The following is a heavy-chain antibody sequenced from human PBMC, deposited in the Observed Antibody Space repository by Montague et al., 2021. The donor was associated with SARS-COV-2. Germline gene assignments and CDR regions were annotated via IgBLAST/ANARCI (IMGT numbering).Heavy chain of an antibody. CDR1: GGPISGSSDY. CDR3: ARRKYSYGWGD. CDR2: VDYSGNT. Sequence: SETLSLTCTVTGGPISGSSDYWGWIRQSPGKGLEWTASVDYSGNTYYXXSLKSRLTISVDTSKNQFSLKLNSVTAADTALYYCARRKYSYGWGDWGQGTLVTVSS. D-gene: IGHD5-18*01. J-gene: IGHJ4*02. V-gene: IGHV4-39*01.